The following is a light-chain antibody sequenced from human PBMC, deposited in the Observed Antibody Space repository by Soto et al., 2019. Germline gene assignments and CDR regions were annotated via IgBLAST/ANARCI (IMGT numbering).Light chain of an antibody. Sequence: PGNSATLSCRASQSLTNSYIAWYQVKPGQAPRLLIYGASTRATGIPARFSGSGSGTEFTLTISSLQSEDFAVYYCQQYNNWPVTFGQGTKVDIK. J-gene: IGKJ1*01. CDR3: QQYNNWPVT. V-gene: IGKV3-15*01. CDR2: GAS. CDR1: QSLTNS.